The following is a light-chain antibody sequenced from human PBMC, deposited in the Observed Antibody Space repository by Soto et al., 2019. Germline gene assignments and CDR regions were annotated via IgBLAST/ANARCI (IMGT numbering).Light chain of an antibody. CDR2: GVN. CDR3: TSYTRDTTYV. CDR1: YSDIGTYDS. J-gene: IGLJ1*01. V-gene: IGLV2-14*01. Sequence: QAVLTQPASVSGSPGQSITASCTGTYSDIGTYDSVSWYQHHPGRAPKLLIFGVNRRPSGISYRFSASKSGNTASLTISGLQAEDEADYYCTSYTRDTTYVFGTGTKV.